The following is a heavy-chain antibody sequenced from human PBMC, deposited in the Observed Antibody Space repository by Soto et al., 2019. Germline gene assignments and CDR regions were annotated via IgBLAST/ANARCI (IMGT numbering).Heavy chain of an antibody. Sequence: EVQLVESGGGLIQPGGSLRLSCAASGFAVSSKYMPWVRQAPGKGLEWVSVIYGGGTTYYADSVKGRFTISTETSKNTLYLQMNSLRAEDTAVYYCVQTTGWPGFDFWGQGTLVTVSS. CDR1: GFAVSSKY. V-gene: IGHV3-53*01. CDR2: IYGGGTT. D-gene: IGHD6-19*01. CDR3: VQTTGWPGFDF. J-gene: IGHJ4*02.